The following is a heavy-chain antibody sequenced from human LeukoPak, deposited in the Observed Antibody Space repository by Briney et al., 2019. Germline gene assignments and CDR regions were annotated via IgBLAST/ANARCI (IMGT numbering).Heavy chain of an antibody. J-gene: IGHJ3*02. CDR3: ARDLYSSRTNDAFVI. Sequence: GGSLRLSCAASGFTFSSYWMSWVRQAPGKGLEWVANIKQDGSEKYYVDSVKGRFTISRDNAKNSLYLQMNSLRAEDTAVYYCARDLYSSRTNDAFVIWGQGTMVTVSS. CDR2: IKQDGSEK. V-gene: IGHV3-7*03. D-gene: IGHD6-13*01. CDR1: GFTFSSYW.